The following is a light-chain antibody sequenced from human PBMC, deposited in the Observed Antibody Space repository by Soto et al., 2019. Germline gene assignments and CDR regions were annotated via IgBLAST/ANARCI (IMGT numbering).Light chain of an antibody. Sequence: EIVLTQSPGTLSLSPGERATLSCRASQSVSSSYLASYQQKPGQATRLLIYGASSRATGIPDRFSGSGSGTDFTLTISRLEPEDFAVYYCQQYGSSPRNTFGQGTKLEIK. CDR2: GAS. CDR1: QSVSSSY. V-gene: IGKV3-20*01. J-gene: IGKJ2*01. CDR3: QQYGSSPRNT.